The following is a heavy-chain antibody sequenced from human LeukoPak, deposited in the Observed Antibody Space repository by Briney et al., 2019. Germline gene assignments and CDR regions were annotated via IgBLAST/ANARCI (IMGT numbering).Heavy chain of an antibody. CDR2: IYYSGST. CDR1: GGSISSSSYY. Sequence: PSETLSLTCTVSGGSISSSSYYWGWIRQPPGKGQEWIGSIYYSGSTYYNPSLKSRVTISVDTSKNQFSLKLSSVTAADTAVYYCARLDLSGYYYFDYWGQGTLVTVSS. V-gene: IGHV4-39*01. CDR3: ARLDLSGYYYFDY. J-gene: IGHJ4*02. D-gene: IGHD3-22*01.